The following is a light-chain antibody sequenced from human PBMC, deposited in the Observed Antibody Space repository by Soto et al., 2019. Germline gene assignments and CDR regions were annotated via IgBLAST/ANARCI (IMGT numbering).Light chain of an antibody. V-gene: IGKV3-11*01. J-gene: IGKJ1*01. CDR1: QSVSSY. CDR3: QQYESYSPWT. Sequence: EIVLTQSPGTLSLSPGERATLSCRASQSVSSYLAWYQQKPGQAPRLLIYDASNRATGIPARFSGSGSGADFTLTISHLQPDDFATYYCQQYESYSPWTFGQGTKVDIK. CDR2: DAS.